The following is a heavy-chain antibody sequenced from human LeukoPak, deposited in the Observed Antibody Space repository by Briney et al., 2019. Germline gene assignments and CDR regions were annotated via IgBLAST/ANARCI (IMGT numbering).Heavy chain of an antibody. Sequence: ASVKVSCKASDYTFTDYGISWVRQAPGQGLEWMGWISAYNGNTNYAQNVQGRVTMTTDTSTSTAYMELTSLRSDDTAVYYCARGCRSTNCYKVFDYWGQGTPVTVSS. CDR2: ISAYNGNT. CDR1: DYTFTDYG. V-gene: IGHV1-18*01. J-gene: IGHJ4*02. D-gene: IGHD2-2*02. CDR3: ARGCRSTNCYKVFDY.